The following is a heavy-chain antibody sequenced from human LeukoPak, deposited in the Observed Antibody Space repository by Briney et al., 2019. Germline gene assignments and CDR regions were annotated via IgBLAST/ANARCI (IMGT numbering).Heavy chain of an antibody. Sequence: SETLSLTCAVYGGSFSGYYWSWIRQSPGKGLEWIWKIYHGGSTNYNPSLKSRVTMSVDTSKNQFSLNLSSVTAADTAVYYCARGLEDYNQLLLYYFDYWGQGTLVSVSS. D-gene: IGHD2-2*01. J-gene: IGHJ4*02. CDR1: GGSFSGYY. V-gene: IGHV4-34*01. CDR3: ARGLEDYNQLLLYYFDY. CDR2: IYHGGST.